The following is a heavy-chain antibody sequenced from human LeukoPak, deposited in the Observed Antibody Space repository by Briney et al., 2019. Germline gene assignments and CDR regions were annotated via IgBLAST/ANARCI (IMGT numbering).Heavy chain of an antibody. V-gene: IGHV3-74*01. CDR3: ARGGYLTYLIDY. CDR1: GFTFSGFW. Sequence: GGSLRLSCAASGFTFSGFWMHWVRQAPGKGLVWVSCISFDGSDATYADSVKGRFTISRDNAKNTVYLQMNSLRVEDTAVYYCARGGYLTYLIDYWGQGTLVTVSS. J-gene: IGHJ4*02. CDR2: ISFDGSDA. D-gene: IGHD3-22*01.